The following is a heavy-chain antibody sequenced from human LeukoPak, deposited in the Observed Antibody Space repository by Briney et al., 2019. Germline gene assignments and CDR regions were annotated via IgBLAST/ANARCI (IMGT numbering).Heavy chain of an antibody. CDR1: GGTFSSYA. Sequence: ASVKVSCKASGGTFSSYAISWVRQATGQGLEWMGWMNPNSGNTGYAQKFQGRVTMTRNTSISTAYMELSSLRSEDTAVYYCARGSDYYGSGSYYNNYYYYYMDVWGKGTTVTISS. CDR3: ARGSDYYGSGSYYNNYYYYYMDV. V-gene: IGHV1-8*02. J-gene: IGHJ6*03. D-gene: IGHD3-10*01. CDR2: MNPNSGNT.